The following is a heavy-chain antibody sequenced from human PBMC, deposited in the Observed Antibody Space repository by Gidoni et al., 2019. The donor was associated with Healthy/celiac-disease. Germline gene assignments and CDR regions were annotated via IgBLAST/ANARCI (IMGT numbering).Heavy chain of an antibody. Sequence: EVQRVESGGGLVKSRGSLRPSGPASGFTFSSYSMNWVRQAPGTGLEWVSSISSSSSYIYYAASVKGRFTISRDNAKNSLYLQMNSLRAEDTAVYYCARDSLGTHFDYWGQGTLVTVSS. CDR3: ARDSLGTHFDY. V-gene: IGHV3-21*01. J-gene: IGHJ4*02. CDR2: ISSSSSYI. CDR1: GFTFSSYS. D-gene: IGHD7-27*01.